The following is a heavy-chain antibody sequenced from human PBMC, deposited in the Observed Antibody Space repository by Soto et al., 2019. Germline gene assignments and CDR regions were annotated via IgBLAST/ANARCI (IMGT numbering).Heavy chain of an antibody. V-gene: IGHV1-46*01. Sequence: ASVKVSCKASGYTFTSYYMHLVRQAPGQGLEWIGIINPSGGSKSYAQKFQGRVTMTRDTSTSTVYMELSSLRSEDTVVYYCARGYPQGSYYYYGMDVWGQGTTVTVSS. D-gene: IGHD2-2*02. J-gene: IGHJ6*02. CDR1: GYTFTSYY. CDR3: ARGYPQGSYYYYGMDV. CDR2: INPSGGSK.